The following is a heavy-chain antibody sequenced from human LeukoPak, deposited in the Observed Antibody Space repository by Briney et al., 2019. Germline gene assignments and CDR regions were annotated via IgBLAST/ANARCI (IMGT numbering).Heavy chain of an antibody. CDR2: IKSDEITT. J-gene: IGHJ4*02. CDR3: ARGAWTAYYFDY. D-gene: IGHD3/OR15-3a*01. CDR1: GFTFSSYYW. V-gene: IGHV3-74*01. Sequence: PGGSLRLSCAASGFTFSSYYWMPWVRQAPGQGLVWVSRIKSDEITTNYADSVKGRFTISRDNAKNTLYLQMNSLRAEDTAVYYCARGAWTAYYFDYWGQGALVTVSS.